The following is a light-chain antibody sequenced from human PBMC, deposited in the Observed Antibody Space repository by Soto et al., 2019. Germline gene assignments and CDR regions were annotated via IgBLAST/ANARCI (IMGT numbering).Light chain of an antibody. Sequence: EIVLTQSPATLSLSPGERATLSCGASQSRSGSYLAWDQQKPGLAPRLLIYDASSRATGIPDRFSGSASGTDFTLTISTLEPEDFAVYYYQQYGSSPLTFGGRTKEQIK. V-gene: IGKV3D-20*01. CDR3: QQYGSSPLT. J-gene: IGKJ4*01. CDR2: DAS. CDR1: QSRSGSY.